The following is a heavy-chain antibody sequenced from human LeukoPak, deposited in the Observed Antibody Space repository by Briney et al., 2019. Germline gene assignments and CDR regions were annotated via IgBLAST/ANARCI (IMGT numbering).Heavy chain of an antibody. V-gene: IGHV3-21*01. CDR1: GFTFSSYS. D-gene: IGHD2-2*01. J-gene: IGHJ6*03. CDR2: ISSSSSYI. CDR3: ARSRAGAYYMDV. Sequence: PGGSLRLSCAASGFTFSSYSMNWVRQAPGKGLEWVSSISSSSSYIYYADSVKGRFTISRDNSKNTLYLQMNSLRAEDTAVYYCARSRAGAYYMDVWGKGTTVTVSS.